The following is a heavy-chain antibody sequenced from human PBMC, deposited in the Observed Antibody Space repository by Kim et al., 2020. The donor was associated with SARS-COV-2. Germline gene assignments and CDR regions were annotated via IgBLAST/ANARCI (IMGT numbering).Heavy chain of an antibody. V-gene: IGHV4-31*03. CDR3: ARDVGDDTYCGGDCYGAWDNWFDP. D-gene: IGHD2-21*02. J-gene: IGHJ5*02. CDR2: IYYSGST. CDR1: GGSISSGGYY. Sequence: SETLSLTCTVSGGSISSGGYYWSWIRQHPGKGLEWIGYIYYSGSTYYNPSLKSRVTISVDTSKNQFSLKLSSVTAADTAVYYCARDVGDDTYCGGDCYGAWDNWFDPWGQGTLVTVSS.